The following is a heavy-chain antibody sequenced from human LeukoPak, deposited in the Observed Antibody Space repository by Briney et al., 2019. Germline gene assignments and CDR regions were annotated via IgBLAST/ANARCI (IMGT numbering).Heavy chain of an antibody. V-gene: IGHV4-30-4*01. CDR3: ARVWSFGSGLDY. CDR2: IYHSGSS. J-gene: IGHJ4*02. D-gene: IGHD2-15*01. CDR1: GGSLSSGDYY. Sequence: SQTLSLTCTVSGGSLSSGDYYWTWIPQPRGKGLEWIEYIYHSGSSYYNPSLKSRVTISVDTSKKQFSLKLSAVTVADRAVYYCARVWSFGSGLDYWGEPTLVAVPS.